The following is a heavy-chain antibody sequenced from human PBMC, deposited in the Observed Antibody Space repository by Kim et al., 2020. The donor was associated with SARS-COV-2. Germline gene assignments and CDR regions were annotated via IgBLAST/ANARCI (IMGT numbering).Heavy chain of an antibody. CDR2: EK. J-gene: IGHJ4*02. V-gene: IGHV2-70*01. Sequence: EKYYSTSLKTRLTISKDTSKNQVVLTRTNMDPVDTATYYCARVAVTTIDYWGQGTLVTVSS. CDR3: ARVAVTTIDY. D-gene: IGHD4-17*01.